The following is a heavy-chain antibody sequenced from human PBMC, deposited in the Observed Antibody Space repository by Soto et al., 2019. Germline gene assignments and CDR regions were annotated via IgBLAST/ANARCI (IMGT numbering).Heavy chain of an antibody. V-gene: IGHV4-39*01. CDR2: IYYGGNT. D-gene: IGHD3-9*01. CDR3: ARHVATVDFDISEYCFDS. CDR1: DESISGSSYY. J-gene: IGHJ4*02. Sequence: PAETLSLTCTVSDESISGSSYYWGWIRQPPGKGLEWIGSIYYGGNTYYNPSLKSRVPLSVDTSKNQLSLKVTSVTAADTSVYYCARHVATVDFDISEYCFDSWGQGTPVTVSS.